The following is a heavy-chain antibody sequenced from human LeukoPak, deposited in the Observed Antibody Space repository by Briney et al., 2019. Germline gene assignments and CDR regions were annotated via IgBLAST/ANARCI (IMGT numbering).Heavy chain of an antibody. J-gene: IGHJ4*02. V-gene: IGHV3-74*01. CDR1: GFTFSSYW. Sequence: GGSLRLSCAASGFTFSSYWMHCVRQAPGQGLVWVSRINSDGSSTNYADSVKGRFTISRDNDKNALYMQMNSLRAEDMAVYYCARDLDSGDHAYWGEGTLVTVSS. CDR2: INSDGSST. D-gene: IGHD3/OR15-3a*01. CDR3: ARDLDSGDHAY.